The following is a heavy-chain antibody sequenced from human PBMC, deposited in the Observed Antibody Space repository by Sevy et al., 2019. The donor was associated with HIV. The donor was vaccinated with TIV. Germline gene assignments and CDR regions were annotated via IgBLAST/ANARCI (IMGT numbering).Heavy chain of an antibody. CDR1: GGSISSGDYY. D-gene: IGHD3-16*01. CDR3: ARDRGAMITFGGVKGAFDI. J-gene: IGHJ3*02. V-gene: IGHV4-31*03. CDR2: IFYSGST. Sequence: SETLSLTCTVSGGSISSGDYYWSWIRQRPGKGLEWIGYIFYSGSTYYNPSLKSRVTISIDTFKNHFSLKLSSVTAADTAVYYCARDRGAMITFGGVKGAFDIWGQGTMVTVSS.